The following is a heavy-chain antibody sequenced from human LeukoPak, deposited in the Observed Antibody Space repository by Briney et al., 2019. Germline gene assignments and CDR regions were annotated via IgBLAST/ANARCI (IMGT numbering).Heavy chain of an antibody. CDR1: GFIFRNYA. Sequence: PGASLRLSCAASGFIFRNYAMSWVRQAPGKRLEWVSAITGSGDITYYADSVKGRFTISRDNSKNTLYVDMNTLRAEDTAVYYCAKWGDFDILTGYYVPDFWGQGTLVTVSS. CDR3: AKWGDFDILTGYYVPDF. D-gene: IGHD3-9*01. J-gene: IGHJ4*02. CDR2: ITGSGDIT. V-gene: IGHV3-23*01.